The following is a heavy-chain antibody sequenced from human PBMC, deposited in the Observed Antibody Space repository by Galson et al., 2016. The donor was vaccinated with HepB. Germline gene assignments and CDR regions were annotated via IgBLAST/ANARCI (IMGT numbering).Heavy chain of an antibody. Sequence: ETLSLTCTVSGGSLDSYYWSWIRQPPGRGLEWLGYIYYSGSTNYNPSLKSRVSVSIDTSNNQFSLNLSSVTAADTAIYYCARTPYASGTYYPPEYDYWGQGTLVTVSS. D-gene: IGHD3-10*01. J-gene: IGHJ4*02. CDR3: ARTPYASGTYYPPEYDY. CDR1: GGSLDSYY. V-gene: IGHV4-59*01. CDR2: IYYSGST.